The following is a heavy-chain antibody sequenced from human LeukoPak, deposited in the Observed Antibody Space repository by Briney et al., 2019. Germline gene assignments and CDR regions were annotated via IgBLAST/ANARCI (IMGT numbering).Heavy chain of an antibody. J-gene: IGHJ3*02. CDR2: ISYDGSNK. Sequence: PGGSLRLSCAASGFTFSSFAMHWVRQAPGKGLEWVAVISYDGSNKYYADSMKGRFTISRDSSKNTVYLQMNGLRVEDTAVYYCARGEDIAVAIDAFEIWGQGTMVTVSS. V-gene: IGHV3-30*04. CDR3: ARGEDIAVAIDAFEI. CDR1: GFTFSSFA. D-gene: IGHD6-19*01.